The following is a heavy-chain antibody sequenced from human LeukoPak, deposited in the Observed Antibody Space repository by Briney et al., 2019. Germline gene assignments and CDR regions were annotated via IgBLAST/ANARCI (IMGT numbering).Heavy chain of an antibody. CDR2: INKVGGDK. CDR3: AREAGPAYCSTTSCLNWFDP. CDR1: QFPFSSSW. D-gene: IGHD2-2*01. Sequence: GGSLKLSCKASQFPFSSSWRSWCRKAPGKGLKGLPNINKVGGDKYYVDSVKGRFTISRDNAKNSLYLEMNSLRAEDTAVYYCAREAGPAYCSTTSCLNWFDPWGQGTLVTVSS. J-gene: IGHJ5*02. V-gene: IGHV3-7*03.